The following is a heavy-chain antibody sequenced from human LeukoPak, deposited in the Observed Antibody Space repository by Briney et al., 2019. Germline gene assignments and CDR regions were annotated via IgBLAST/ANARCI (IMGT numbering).Heavy chain of an antibody. CDR1: GASISSGGYY. CDR2: IYHSGST. Sequence: SETLSLTCTGSGASISSGGYYWSWIRQPPGKGLEWIGYIYHSGSTNYNPSLKSRVTISVDTSKNQFSLKLSSVTAADTAVYYCARPHVLLWFGESYFDYWGQGTLVTVSS. V-gene: IGHV4-30-2*01. J-gene: IGHJ4*02. CDR3: ARPHVLLWFGESYFDY. D-gene: IGHD3-10*01.